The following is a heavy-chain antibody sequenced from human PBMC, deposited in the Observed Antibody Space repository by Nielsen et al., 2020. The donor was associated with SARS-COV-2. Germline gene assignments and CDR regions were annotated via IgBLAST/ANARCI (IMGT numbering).Heavy chain of an antibody. CDR1: GYSFTSYW. V-gene: IGHV5-51*01. D-gene: IGHD3-9*01. CDR2: IYPGDSDT. J-gene: IGHJ6*02. Sequence: GESLKISCKGSGYSFTSYWIGWVRQMPGKGLGWMGIIYPGDSDTRYSPSFQGQVTISADKSISTAYLQWSSLKASDTAMYYCASGYYDILTGLDYYYGMDVWGQGTTVTVSS. CDR3: ASGYYDILTGLDYYYGMDV.